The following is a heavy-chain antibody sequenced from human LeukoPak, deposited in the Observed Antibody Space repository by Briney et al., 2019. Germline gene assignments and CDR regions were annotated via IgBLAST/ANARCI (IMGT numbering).Heavy chain of an antibody. J-gene: IGHJ4*02. CDR3: VRDFAFGFCNTTTCRYPFDS. Sequence: PGGSLRLSCAASGFNFRGYNMNWVRQAPGKGLEWVSSMSTSSTYIYYADSIKGRFTISRDDARSLLYLQMESLRAEDTAVYYCVRDFAFGFCNTTTCRYPFDSWGQGTLVTVSS. CDR1: GFNFRGYN. V-gene: IGHV3-21*06. D-gene: IGHD3-16*01. CDR2: MSTSSTYI.